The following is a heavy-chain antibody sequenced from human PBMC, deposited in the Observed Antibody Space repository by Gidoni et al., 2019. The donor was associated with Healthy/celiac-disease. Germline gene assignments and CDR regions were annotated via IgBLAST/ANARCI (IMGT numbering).Heavy chain of an antibody. CDR2: ISSSSSYI. CDR1: GFTFSSYS. Sequence: EVQLVESGGGLVKTGGSLRLSCAASGFTFSSYSMNWVRQAPGKGLGWVSSISSSSSYIYYADSVKGRFTISRDNAKNSLYLQMNSLRAEDTAVYYCARGVAVAGTDYWGQGTLITVSS. D-gene: IGHD6-19*01. J-gene: IGHJ4*02. CDR3: ARGVAVAGTDY. V-gene: IGHV3-21*01.